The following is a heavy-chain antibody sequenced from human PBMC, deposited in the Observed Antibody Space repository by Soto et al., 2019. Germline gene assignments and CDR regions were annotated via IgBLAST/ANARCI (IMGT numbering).Heavy chain of an antibody. V-gene: IGHV5-51*01. CDR3: ARLAYCGGDCYSFYYYYYGMDV. CDR2: IYPGDSDT. CDR1: GYSFTSYW. J-gene: IGHJ6*02. Sequence: PGESLKISCKGSGYSFTSYWIGWVRQMPGKGLEWMGIIYPGDSDTRYSPSFQGQVTISADKSISTAYLQWSSLKASDTAMYYCARLAYCGGDCYSFYYYYYGMDVWGQGTTVTAP. D-gene: IGHD2-21*02.